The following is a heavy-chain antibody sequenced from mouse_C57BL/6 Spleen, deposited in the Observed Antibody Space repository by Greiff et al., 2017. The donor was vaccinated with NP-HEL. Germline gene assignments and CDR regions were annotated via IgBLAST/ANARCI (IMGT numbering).Heavy chain of an antibody. D-gene: IGHD1-1*01. CDR2: IDPSDSYT. CDR1: GYTFTSYW. J-gene: IGHJ4*01. CDR3: ARRMRITTVVATDYAMDY. V-gene: IGHV1-69*01. Sequence: QVQLQQPGAELVMPGASVKLSCKASGYTFTSYWMHWVKQRPGQGLEWIGEIDPSDSYTNYNQKFKGKSTLTVDNSSSTAYMQLSSLTSEDSAVYYCARRMRITTVVATDYAMDYWGQGTSVTVAS.